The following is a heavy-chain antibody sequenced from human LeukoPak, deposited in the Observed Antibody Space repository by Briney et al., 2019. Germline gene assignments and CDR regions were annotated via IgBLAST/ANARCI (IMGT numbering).Heavy chain of an antibody. CDR2: INPSSGGT. J-gene: IGHJ4*02. D-gene: IGHD3-3*01. Sequence: GASVKVSCKASGYTFTGYYMHWVRQAPGQGLEWMGWINPSSGGTNYAQKFQGRVTMTRDTSISTAYMELSRLRSDDTAVYYCAPHLFGVATRGYWGQGTLVTVSS. CDR3: APHLFGVATRGY. CDR1: GYTFTGYY. V-gene: IGHV1-2*02.